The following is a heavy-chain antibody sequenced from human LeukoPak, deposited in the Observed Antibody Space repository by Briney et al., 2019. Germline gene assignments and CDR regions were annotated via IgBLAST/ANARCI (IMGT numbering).Heavy chain of an antibody. Sequence: PSETLSLTCTVSGDSISGYYWSWIRQPPGRGLEWIGYIHYSGSTNYNPSLKSRVTFSVDTSKNQFSLKLSSVTAADTAVYYCARSPNYGMDVWGQGTTVTVSS. D-gene: IGHD2-8*01. V-gene: IGHV4-59*01. J-gene: IGHJ6*02. CDR1: GDSISGYY. CDR2: IHYSGST. CDR3: ARSPNYGMDV.